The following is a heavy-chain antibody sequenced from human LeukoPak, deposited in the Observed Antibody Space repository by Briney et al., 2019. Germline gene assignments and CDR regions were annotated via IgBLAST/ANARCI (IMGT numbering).Heavy chain of an antibody. Sequence: ASVKVSCKASGYTFTSYDINWVRQATGQGLEWMGWMNPNSGNTGYAQKFQGRVTMTRNTSISTAYMELSSLRSEDTAVYYCARGFPLGYCSGGSCYVFDYYYMDVWGKGTMVTVSS. CDR3: ARGFPLGYCSGGSCYVFDYYYMDV. V-gene: IGHV1-8*01. J-gene: IGHJ6*03. D-gene: IGHD2-15*01. CDR1: GYTFTSYD. CDR2: MNPNSGNT.